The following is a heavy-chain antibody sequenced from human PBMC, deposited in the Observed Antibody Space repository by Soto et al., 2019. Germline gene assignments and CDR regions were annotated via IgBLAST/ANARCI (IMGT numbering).Heavy chain of an antibody. D-gene: IGHD2-21*02. Sequence: ASVKVSCKASGYTFTSYYMHWVRQAPGQGLEWMGIINLSGGSTSYAQKFQGRVTMTRDTSTSTVYMELSSLRSEDTAVYYCARVCSGGDCYPQFDYWGQGTLVTVSS. J-gene: IGHJ4*02. CDR1: GYTFTSYY. CDR2: INLSGGST. CDR3: ARVCSGGDCYPQFDY. V-gene: IGHV1-46*01.